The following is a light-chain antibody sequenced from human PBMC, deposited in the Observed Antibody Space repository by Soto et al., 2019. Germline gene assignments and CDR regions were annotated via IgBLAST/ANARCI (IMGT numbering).Light chain of an antibody. CDR3: QHYGTSPTLT. CDR2: GAS. Sequence: VLTQSPGTLSLSPGERATLSCRASQSVSSSYLAWYQQKPGQAPRLLIYGASSRATGIPDRFSGVGSGTDFTLTISRLEPEDFVVYYCQHYGTSPTLTFGQGTKVEVK. J-gene: IGKJ1*01. V-gene: IGKV3-20*01. CDR1: QSVSSSY.